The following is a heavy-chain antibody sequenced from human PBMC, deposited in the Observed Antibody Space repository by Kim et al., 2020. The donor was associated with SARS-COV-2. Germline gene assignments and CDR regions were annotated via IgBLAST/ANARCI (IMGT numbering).Heavy chain of an antibody. CDR1: GFTFSSYG. J-gene: IGHJ3*02. Sequence: GGSLRLSCAASGFTFSSYGMHWVRQAPGKGLEWVAVIWYDGSNKYYADSVKGRFTISRDNSKNTLYLQMNSLRAEDTAVYYCASFAMTTVTTSIDAFDIWGQGTMVTVSS. CDR2: IWYDGSNK. D-gene: IGHD4-17*01. CDR3: ASFAMTTVTTSIDAFDI. V-gene: IGHV3-33*01.